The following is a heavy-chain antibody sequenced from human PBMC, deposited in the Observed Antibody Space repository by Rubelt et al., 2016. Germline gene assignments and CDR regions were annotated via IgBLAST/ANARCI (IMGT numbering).Heavy chain of an antibody. CDR1: GYTFTSYY. Sequence: QVQLVQSGAEVKKPGASVKVSCKASGYTFTSYYMHWVRQAPGQGLEWMGIINPSGGSTSYAQKCQVRVTMTRDTSTSTVYMELSSLRSEDTAVYYCARSPRYDFEDNWFDPWGQGTLVTVSS. CDR3: ARSPRYDFEDNWFDP. D-gene: IGHD3-3*01. V-gene: IGHV1-46*01. CDR2: INPSGGST. J-gene: IGHJ5*02.